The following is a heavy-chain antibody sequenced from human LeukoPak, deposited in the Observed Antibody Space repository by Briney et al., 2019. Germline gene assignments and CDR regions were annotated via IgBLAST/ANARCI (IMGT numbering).Heavy chain of an antibody. CDR2: VSPKTGRT. Sequence: GASVKVSCKASGYTFRIHDFNWVRQAPGQGLEWMGWVSPKTGRTGYAPKFQGRVYMTTNASLSTAYMKLSSLRSDDTAVYFCARESELNDGWSDPCGQGTLVTVSS. D-gene: IGHD1-1*01. V-gene: IGHV1-8*01. J-gene: IGHJ5*02. CDR3: ARESELNDGWSDP. CDR1: GYTFRIHD.